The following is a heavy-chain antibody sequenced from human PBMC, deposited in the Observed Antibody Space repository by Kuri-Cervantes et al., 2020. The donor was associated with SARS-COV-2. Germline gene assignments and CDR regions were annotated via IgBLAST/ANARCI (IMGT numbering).Heavy chain of an antibody. D-gene: IGHD5-12*01. Sequence: GESLKISCAASGFTFSYNTMHWVRQAPGKGLEWVSIFWYDGTYKSYSDSVRGRFTISRDNSKNILYLQMDSLRVEDTAIYYCARGGHSGVDYPLEYWGQGALVTVSS. CDR1: GFTFSYNT. V-gene: IGHV3-33*01. CDR2: FWYDGTYK. J-gene: IGHJ4*02. CDR3: ARGGHSGVDYPLEY.